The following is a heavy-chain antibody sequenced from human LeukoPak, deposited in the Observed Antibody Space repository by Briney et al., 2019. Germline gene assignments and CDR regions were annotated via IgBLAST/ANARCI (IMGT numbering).Heavy chain of an antibody. J-gene: IGHJ4*02. D-gene: IGHD3-22*01. CDR1: GYTFTSSY. CDR3: ARDVVAATFDYDSSGKRWGNFDY. Sequence: ASVKVSCKASGYTFTSSYMHWVRQAPGQGLEWMGIINPSGGTTIYAQKFQGRVTMTRDTSKNQFSLKLSSVTAADTTVYYCARDVVAATFDYDSSGKRWGNFDYWGQGTLVTVSS. V-gene: IGHV1-46*01. CDR2: INPSGGTT.